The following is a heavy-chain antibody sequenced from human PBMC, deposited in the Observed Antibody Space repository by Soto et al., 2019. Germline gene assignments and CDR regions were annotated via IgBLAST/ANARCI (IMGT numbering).Heavy chain of an antibody. J-gene: IGHJ6*02. CDR2: IVVCRGNT. CDR3: AAPSTGDFWSGYFPIYGMDV. V-gene: IGHV1-58*01. Sequence: GALVKVSCKASGFTFTTSALPWVRQALGQRHEWIGWIVVCRGNTNYAQKYQERVTITRDMSSSKAYMKLCSQRSEDTCVYYCAAPSTGDFWSGYFPIYGMDVRGQGITVTVS. CDR1: GFTFTTSA. D-gene: IGHD3-3*01.